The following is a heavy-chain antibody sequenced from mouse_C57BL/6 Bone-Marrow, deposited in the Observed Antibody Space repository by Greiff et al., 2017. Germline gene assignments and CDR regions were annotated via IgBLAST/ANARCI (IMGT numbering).Heavy chain of an antibody. CDR1: GYAFTNYL. V-gene: IGHV1-54*01. J-gene: IGHJ4*01. CDR2: INPGSGGT. CDR3: ARGGYAMDY. Sequence: QVQLKESGAELVRPGTSVKVSCKASGYAFTNYLIEWVKQRPGQGLEWIGVINPGSGGTNYNEKFKGKATLTADKSSSTAYMQLSSLTSEDSAVYFCARGGYAMDYWGQGTSVTV.